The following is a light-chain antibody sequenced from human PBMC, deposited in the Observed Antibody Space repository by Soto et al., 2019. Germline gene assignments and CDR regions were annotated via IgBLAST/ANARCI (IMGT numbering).Light chain of an antibody. CDR1: QSISSH. V-gene: IGKV1-39*01. CDR2: ASY. CDR3: QHCYIKPRDT. Sequence: DIQITQSPSSLSASVGDRVTITCRASQSISSHLNWYQHKPGRPPRLLIFASYILEGGVPSRFSGSGSDTYFTLTIDSLQHEDVATYYCQHCYIKPRDTFGQGTKVEI. J-gene: IGKJ2*01.